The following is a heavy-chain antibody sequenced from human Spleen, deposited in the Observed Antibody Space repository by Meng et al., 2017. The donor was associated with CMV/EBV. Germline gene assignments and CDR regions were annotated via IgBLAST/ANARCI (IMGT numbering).Heavy chain of an antibody. Sequence: SETLSLTCAISGVSVSSNSAAWNWIRQSPSRGLEWLGRTYYRSKWYNDYAVSVKSRITINPDTSKNQFSLQLNSVTPEDTAVYYCARRPVNYYDSSGYYYGLGFDYWGQGTLVTVSS. CDR3: ARRPVNYYDSSGYYYGLGFDY. CDR1: GVSVSSNSAA. CDR2: TYYRSKWYN. D-gene: IGHD3-22*01. V-gene: IGHV6-1*01. J-gene: IGHJ4*02.